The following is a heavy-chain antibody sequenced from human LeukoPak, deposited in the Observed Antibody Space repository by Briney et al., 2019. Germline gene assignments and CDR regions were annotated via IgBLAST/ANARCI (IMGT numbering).Heavy chain of an antibody. CDR2: ISSSSSYI. D-gene: IGHD3-3*01. Sequence: GGSLRLSCAASGFTFSSYSMNWVRQAPGKGLEWVSSISSSSSYIYYADSVKGRFTISRDNAKNSLYLQMNSLRAEDTAVYYCARLSSDFWSGGGYYYYYYMDVWGKGTTVTVSS. CDR1: GFTFSSYS. J-gene: IGHJ6*03. CDR3: ARLSSDFWSGGGYYYYYYMDV. V-gene: IGHV3-21*01.